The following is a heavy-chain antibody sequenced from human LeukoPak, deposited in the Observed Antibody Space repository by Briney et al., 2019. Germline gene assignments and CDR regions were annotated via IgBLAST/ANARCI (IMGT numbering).Heavy chain of an antibody. V-gene: IGHV4-4*07. CDR2: IYTSGST. CDR1: GGSISSYY. Sequence: SETLSLTCTVSGGSISSYYWSWIRQPAGKGLEWIGRIYTSGSTNYNPSLKSRVTMSVDTSKNQFSLKLSSVTAADTAVYYCARDAVTIFGVVTRDWFDPWGQGTLVTVSS. CDR3: ARDAVTIFGVVTRDWFDP. J-gene: IGHJ5*02. D-gene: IGHD3-3*01.